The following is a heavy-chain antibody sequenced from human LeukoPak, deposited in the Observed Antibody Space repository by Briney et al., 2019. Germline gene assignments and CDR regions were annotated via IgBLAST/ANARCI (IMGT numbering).Heavy chain of an antibody. V-gene: IGHV4-59*01. J-gene: IGHJ4*02. CDR2: IYYSGST. CDR3: ARVSDYVWGSYRY. Sequence: SETLSLTCTVSGGSISSYYWSWSRQPPGKGLEWIGYIYYSGSTNYNPSLKSRVTISVDTSKNQFSLKLSSVTAADAAVYYCARVSDYVWGSYRYWGQGTLVTVSS. D-gene: IGHD3-16*02. CDR1: GGSISSYY.